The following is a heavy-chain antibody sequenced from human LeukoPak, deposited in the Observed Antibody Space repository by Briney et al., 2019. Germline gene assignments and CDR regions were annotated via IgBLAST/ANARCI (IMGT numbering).Heavy chain of an antibody. Sequence: KVSCKASGGTFSSYTISWVRQAPGQGLEQMGRIIPILGIANYAQKFQGRVTITADKSTSTAYMELSSLRSEDTAVYYCASSLGSGRRFDAFDIWGQGTMVTVSS. CDR3: ASSLGSGRRFDAFDI. CDR2: IIPILGIA. J-gene: IGHJ3*02. CDR1: GGTFSSYT. V-gene: IGHV1-69*02. D-gene: IGHD3-10*01.